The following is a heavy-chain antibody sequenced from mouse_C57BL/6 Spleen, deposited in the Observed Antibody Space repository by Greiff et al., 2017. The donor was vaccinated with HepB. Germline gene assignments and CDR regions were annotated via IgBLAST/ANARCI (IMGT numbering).Heavy chain of an antibody. J-gene: IGHJ1*03. Sequence: VQLQQSVAELVRPGASVKLSCTASGFNIKNTYMHWVKQRPEQGLEWIGRIDPANGNTKYAPKFQGKATITADTSSNPAYLQLSSLPSEDTAIYYCARLFPMIRTLTGYFDVWGTGTTVTVSS. D-gene: IGHD2-3*01. CDR3: ARLFPMIRTLTGYFDV. CDR1: GFNIKNTY. CDR2: IDPANGNT. V-gene: IGHV14-3*01.